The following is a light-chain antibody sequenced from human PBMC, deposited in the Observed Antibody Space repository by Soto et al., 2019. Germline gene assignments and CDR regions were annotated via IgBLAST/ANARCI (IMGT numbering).Light chain of an antibody. CDR3: QQYSPYSART. CDR2: KAS. V-gene: IGKV1-5*03. Sequence: DIQMTQSPSTLSASVGDRVTVTCRASQNIGSWVAWYQQKPGKAPNLLIYKASTLENGVPSRFSGTGSGTEFTLTRSSLQPDDFATYYCQQYSPYSARTFGQGTKEEVK. J-gene: IGKJ1*01. CDR1: QNIGSW.